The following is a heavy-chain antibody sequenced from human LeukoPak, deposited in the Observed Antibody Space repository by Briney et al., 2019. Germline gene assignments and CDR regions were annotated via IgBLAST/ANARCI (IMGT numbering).Heavy chain of an antibody. D-gene: IGHD6-6*01. J-gene: IGHJ4*02. V-gene: IGHV3-23*01. CDR1: GFTFSNYA. CDR3: AKGVTSSSYSALHY. CDR2: FSGSGDNT. Sequence: GGPLRLSCTASGFTFSNYAMNWVRQAPGKGLEWVSGFSGSGDNTYYADSVKGRFTISRDSSKNTLYLQMDTLRAEDTAIYYCAKGVTSSSYSALHYWGQGTLVTVSS.